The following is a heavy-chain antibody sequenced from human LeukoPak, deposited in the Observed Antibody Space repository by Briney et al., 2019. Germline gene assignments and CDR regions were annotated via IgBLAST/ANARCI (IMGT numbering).Heavy chain of an antibody. CDR2: ISSSYI. CDR1: GFTFSSYS. D-gene: IGHD6-19*01. J-gene: IGHJ4*02. Sequence: GGSLRLSCAASGFTFSSYSMNWVRQAPGKGLEWVSSISSSYIYYADSVKGRFTISRDSAKNSLYLQMNSLRAEDTAVYYCAAQWLVLDYWGQGTLVTVSS. V-gene: IGHV3-21*01. CDR3: AAQWLVLDY.